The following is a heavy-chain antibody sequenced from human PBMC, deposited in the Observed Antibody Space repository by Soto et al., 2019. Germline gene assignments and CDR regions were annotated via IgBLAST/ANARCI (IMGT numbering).Heavy chain of an antibody. CDR1: GYPNGNGYY. D-gene: IGHD5-18*01. Sequence: LSLTCTVSGYPNGNGYYWGWIRQSPGKGLEWIGSIYQSGITYYNPSLKSRASLSIDASKNQFSLNLTSLTAADTAVYYCVRPSRYTFGYFDSWGQGALVTVSS. V-gene: IGHV4-38-2*02. J-gene: IGHJ4*02. CDR2: IYQSGIT. CDR3: VRPSRYTFGYFDS.